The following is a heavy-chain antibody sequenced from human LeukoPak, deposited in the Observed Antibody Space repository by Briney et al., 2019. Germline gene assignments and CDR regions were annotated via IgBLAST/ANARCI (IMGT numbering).Heavy chain of an antibody. CDR1: GGSISSYY. J-gene: IGHJ4*02. V-gene: IGHV4-59*01. CDR3: ARSITGTSFDY. D-gene: IGHD1-7*01. Sequence: SETLSLTCTVSGGSISSYYWSWIRQPPGKGLEWIGYIYYSGSTNYDPSLKSRVTISVDTSKNQFSLKLSSVTAADTAVYYCARSITGTSFDYWGQGTLVTVSS. CDR2: IYYSGST.